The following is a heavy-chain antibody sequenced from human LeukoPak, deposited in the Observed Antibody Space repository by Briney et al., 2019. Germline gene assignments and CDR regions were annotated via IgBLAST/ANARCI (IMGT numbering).Heavy chain of an antibody. CDR2: ISSSSSYI. V-gene: IGHV3-21*01. D-gene: IGHD3-22*01. CDR3: ARDSALDSSGYYYTLFRPYYYYGMDV. J-gene: IGHJ6*02. Sequence: GGSLRLSCAAPGFTFSSYSMNWVRQAPGKGLEWVSSISSSSSYIYYADSVKGRFTISRDNAKNSLYLQMNSLRAEDTAVYYCARDSALDSSGYYYTLFRPYYYYGMDVWGQGTTVTVSS. CDR1: GFTFSSYS.